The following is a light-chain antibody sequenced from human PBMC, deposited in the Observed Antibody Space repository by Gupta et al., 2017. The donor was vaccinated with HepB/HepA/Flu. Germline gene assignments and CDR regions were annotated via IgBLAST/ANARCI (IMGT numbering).Light chain of an antibody. CDR1: RSVSSN. Sequence: IVLTPSPATLSVSPGARATLSCRASRSVSSNLAWYQQKPGQAPRLLIYGASTRATGIPDRFSGSGSGTEFTLTISRLKSEDFAVYYCQQYDIWPPISFGQGTKLEIK. J-gene: IGKJ2*03. CDR3: QQYDIWPPIS. V-gene: IGKV3-15*01. CDR2: GAS.